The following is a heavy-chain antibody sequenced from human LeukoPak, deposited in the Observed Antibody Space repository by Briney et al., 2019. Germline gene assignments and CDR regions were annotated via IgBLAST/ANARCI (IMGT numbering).Heavy chain of an antibody. V-gene: IGHV3-23*01. CDR3: AKDWDSGSYFADY. J-gene: IGHJ4*02. CDR1: GFIFSSYA. D-gene: IGHD1-26*01. CDR2: ISGSGTCT. Sequence: GGSLRLSRAASGFIFSSYAMSWVRQAPGKGLEWVSGISGSGTCTYDADSVKGRFSISRDNSKNTLYLQMNDLRAEDTALYYCAKDWDSGSYFADYWGQGTLVAVAS.